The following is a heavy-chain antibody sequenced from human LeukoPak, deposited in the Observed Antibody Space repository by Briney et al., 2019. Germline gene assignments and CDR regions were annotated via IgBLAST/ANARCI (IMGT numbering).Heavy chain of an antibody. D-gene: IGHD1-26*01. CDR1: GFTFSRYA. Sequence: GGSLRLSCAASGFTFSRYAMLWVRQSPGKGLEWVSAIGGSDGTTYYADSVKGRCIISRDNYKNILYLQMNSLRVEDTAIYYCAKVLDSGSFPDYWGQGTLATVSS. V-gene: IGHV3-23*01. CDR2: IGGSDGTT. CDR3: AKVLDSGSFPDY. J-gene: IGHJ4*02.